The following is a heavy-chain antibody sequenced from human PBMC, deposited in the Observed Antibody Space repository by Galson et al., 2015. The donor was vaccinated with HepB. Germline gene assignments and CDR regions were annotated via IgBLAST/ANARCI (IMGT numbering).Heavy chain of an antibody. CDR2: IKQDGSEK. CDR1: RFTFSSYW. V-gene: IGHV3-7*01. Sequence: LRLSCAASRFTFSSYWMSWVRQAPGKGLEWVANIKQDGSEKYYVDSVKGRFTISRDNAKNSLYLQMNSLRAEDTAVYYCARAYSSPNWFDPWGQGTLVTVSS. D-gene: IGHD6-13*01. J-gene: IGHJ5*02. CDR3: ARAYSSPNWFDP.